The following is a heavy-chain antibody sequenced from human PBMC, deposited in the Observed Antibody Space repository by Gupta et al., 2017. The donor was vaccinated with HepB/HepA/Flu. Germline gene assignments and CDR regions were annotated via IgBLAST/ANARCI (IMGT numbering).Heavy chain of an antibody. V-gene: IGHV3-74*01. J-gene: IGHJ5*01. D-gene: IGHD3-3*01. Sequence: VWVSRVNKNGRDKNYADFVKGRFTISRDNAKNTLYLEMNSLSDKDTAVYYCVRKDFWSGFDSWGQGTLVTVSS. CDR3: VRKDFWSGFDS. CDR2: VNKNGRDK.